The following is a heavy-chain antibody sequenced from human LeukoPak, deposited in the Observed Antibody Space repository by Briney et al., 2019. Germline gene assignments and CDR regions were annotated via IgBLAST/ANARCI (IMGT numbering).Heavy chain of an antibody. CDR1: GGSINTGGFY. J-gene: IGHJ4*02. Sequence: SQTLSLTCSVSGGSINTGGFYWSWIRQFPGKGLEWIGYITYSGTTHYNPSLKSRLGISRDTSKNQFSLKLSSVTAADTAVYYCARALVVVISHQTETNFDYWGQGTLVTVSS. V-gene: IGHV4-31*03. CDR3: ARALVVVISHQTETNFDY. CDR2: ITYSGTT. D-gene: IGHD3-22*01.